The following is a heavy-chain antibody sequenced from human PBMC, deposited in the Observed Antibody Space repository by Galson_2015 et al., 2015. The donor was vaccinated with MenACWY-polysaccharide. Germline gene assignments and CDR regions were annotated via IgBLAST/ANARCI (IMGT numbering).Heavy chain of an antibody. V-gene: IGHV5-51*01. D-gene: IGHD5-24*01. CDR3: ARQDGSALFFFDS. CDR2: INPGDSDT. J-gene: IGHJ4*02. Sequence: QSGAEVKKPGESLKISCKGSGYSFTYWIAWVRQMPGKGLEWMGVINPGDSDTRYSPSFQGQVTISADKSISSVYLQWNSLKASDTAMYYCARQDGSALFFFDSWGQGTLVTVSS. CDR1: GYSFTYW.